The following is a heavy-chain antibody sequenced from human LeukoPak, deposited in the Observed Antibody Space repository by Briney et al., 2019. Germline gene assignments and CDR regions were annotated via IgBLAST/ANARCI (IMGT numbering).Heavy chain of an antibody. V-gene: IGHV1-46*01. J-gene: IGHJ4*02. CDR2: INPSGGST. CDR3: ARERIVGAAYDY. Sequence: GASVKVSCKASGYSFTTYFMHWVRQAPGQGLEWMGIINPSGGSTNYAQKFQGRVSMTRDTSTSTVYMELNSLISEDTAVYYCARERIVGAAYDYWGQGTPVTVSS. CDR1: GYSFTTYF. D-gene: IGHD1-26*01.